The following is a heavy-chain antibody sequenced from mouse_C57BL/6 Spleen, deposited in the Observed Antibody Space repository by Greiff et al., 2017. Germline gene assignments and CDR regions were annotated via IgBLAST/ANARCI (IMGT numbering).Heavy chain of an antibody. CDR2: IHPSDSDT. V-gene: IGHV1-74*01. D-gene: IGHD2-1*01. Sequence: VQLQQPGAELVKPGASVKVSCKASGYTFTSYWMHWVKQRPGQGLEWIGRIHPSDSDTNYNQKFKGKATLTVDKSSSKAYMQLSSLASEGSAVYYCAIERGNYGGWLAYWGQGTLVTVSA. CDR1: GYTFTSYW. CDR3: AIERGNYGGWLAY. J-gene: IGHJ3*01.